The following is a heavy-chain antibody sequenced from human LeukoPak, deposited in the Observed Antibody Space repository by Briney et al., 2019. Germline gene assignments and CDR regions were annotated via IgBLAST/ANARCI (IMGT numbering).Heavy chain of an antibody. CDR3: ARHEPLDRSGYYYPDAFDI. CDR2: IYYSGST. D-gene: IGHD3-22*01. J-gene: IGHJ3*02. V-gene: IGHV4-61*05. CDR1: GGSISSSSYY. Sequence: SETLSPTCTVSGGSISSSSYYWGWIRQPPGKGLEWIGYIYYSGSTNYNPSLKSRVTISVDTSKNQFSLKLSSVTAADTAVYYCARHEPLDRSGYYYPDAFDIWGQGTMVTVSS.